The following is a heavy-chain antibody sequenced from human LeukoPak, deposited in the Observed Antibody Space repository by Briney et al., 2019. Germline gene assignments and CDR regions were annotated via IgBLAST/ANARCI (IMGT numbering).Heavy chain of an antibody. J-gene: IGHJ3*02. CDR3: ASSLKTDAFVI. CDR2: ISSSSSYI. CDR1: GFTFSSYS. Sequence: GGSLRLSCAASGFTFSSYSMNWVRQAPGKGLEWVSSISSSSSYIYYADSVKGRFTISRDNAKNSLYLQMNSLRAEDTAVYYCASSLKTDAFVIWGQGTMVTVSS. V-gene: IGHV3-21*01.